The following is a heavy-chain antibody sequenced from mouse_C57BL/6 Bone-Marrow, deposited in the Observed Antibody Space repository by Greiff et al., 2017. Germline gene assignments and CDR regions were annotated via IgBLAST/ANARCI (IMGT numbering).Heavy chain of an antibody. CDR2: IYPGSGST. J-gene: IGHJ3*01. CDR1: GYTFTSYW. Sequence: QVQLQPGAELVKPGASVKMSCKASGYTFTSYWITWVKQRPGQGLEWIGDIYPGSGSTNYNEKFKSKATLTVDTSSSTAYMQLSSLTSEDSAVYYCARSYYGNYEAYWGQGTLVTVSA. D-gene: IGHD2-1*01. V-gene: IGHV1-55*01. CDR3: ARSYYGNYEAY.